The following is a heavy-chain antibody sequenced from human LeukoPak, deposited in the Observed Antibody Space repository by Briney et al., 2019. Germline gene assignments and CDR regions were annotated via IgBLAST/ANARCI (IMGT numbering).Heavy chain of an antibody. CDR3: AGEVVVAATPLDY. J-gene: IGHJ4*02. V-gene: IGHV3-74*01. CDR2: INSDGSST. D-gene: IGHD2-15*01. Sequence: QPGGSLGLSCAASGFTFSSYWMHWVRQAPGKGLVWVSRINSDGSSTSYADSVKGRFTISRDNAKNTLYLQMNSLRAEDTAVYYCAGEVVVAATPLDYWGQGTLVTVSS. CDR1: GFTFSSYW.